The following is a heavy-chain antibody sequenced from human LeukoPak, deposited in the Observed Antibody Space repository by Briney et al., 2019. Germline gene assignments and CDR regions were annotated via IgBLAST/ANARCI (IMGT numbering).Heavy chain of an antibody. CDR3: GRVTFYAFDI. V-gene: IGHV1-46*01. CDR2: ISPGGGST. J-gene: IGHJ3*02. D-gene: IGHD3-3*02. CDR1: GNTFSIYL. Sequence: ASVTVSCKASGNTFSIYLIHWVRQAPGQGLEWMGIISPGGGSTTYAQELQGRVTMTRDTSTSTVYMELSSLRSEDTAVYYCGRVTFYAFDIWGQGTMVTVSS.